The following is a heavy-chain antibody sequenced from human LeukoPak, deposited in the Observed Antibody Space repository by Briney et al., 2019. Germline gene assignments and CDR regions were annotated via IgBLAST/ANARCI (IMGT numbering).Heavy chain of an antibody. CDR3: AREGDGYVRYFDY. CDR1: GGTFSTFP. Sequence: SVKVSCKASGGTFSTFPIGWVRQAPGQGLEWMGGIIPIFGTANYAQKFQGRVTITADESTSTAYMELSSLRSEDTAVYYCAREGDGYVRYFDYWGQGTLVTVSS. J-gene: IGHJ4*02. D-gene: IGHD5-24*01. V-gene: IGHV1-69*13. CDR2: IIPIFGTA.